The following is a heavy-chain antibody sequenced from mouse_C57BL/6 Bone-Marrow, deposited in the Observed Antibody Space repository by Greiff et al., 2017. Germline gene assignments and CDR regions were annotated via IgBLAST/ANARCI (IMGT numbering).Heavy chain of an antibody. CDR1: GYTFTDYY. CDR2: INPNNGGT. V-gene: IGHV1-26*01. Sequence: VQLQQSGPELVKPGASVKISCKASGYTFTDYYMNWVKQSHGKSLEWIGDINPNNGGTSYNQKFKGKATLTVDKSSSTAYMELRSLTSEDSAVYYCANGSSHWYFDVWGTGTTVTVSS. CDR3: ANGSSHWYFDV. D-gene: IGHD1-1*01. J-gene: IGHJ1*03.